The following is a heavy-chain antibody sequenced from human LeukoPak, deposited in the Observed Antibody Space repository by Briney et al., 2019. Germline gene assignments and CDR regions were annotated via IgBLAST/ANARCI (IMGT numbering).Heavy chain of an antibody. CDR1: GFTVSSNY. CDR2: IYSGGST. Sequence: GGSLRLSCAASGFTVSSNYMSWVRQAPGKGLEWVSVIYSGGSTYYADSVKGRFTISRDNSKNTLYPQMNSLRAEDTAVYYCARDSGYSYGYRAFDIWGQGTMVTVSS. V-gene: IGHV3-66*01. D-gene: IGHD5-18*01. J-gene: IGHJ3*02. CDR3: ARDSGYSYGYRAFDI.